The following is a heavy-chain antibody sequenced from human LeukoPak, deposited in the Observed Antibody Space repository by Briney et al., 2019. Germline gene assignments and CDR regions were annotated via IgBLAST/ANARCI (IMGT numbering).Heavy chain of an antibody. CDR2: INPSGGST. CDR1: RYTFTSYY. J-gene: IGHJ3*02. V-gene: IGHV1-46*03. Sequence: ASVKVSCKASRYTFTSYYMHWVRQAPGQGLEWMGIINPSGGSTSYAQKFQGRVTMTRDTSTSTVCMELSSLRSEDTAVYYCARLVGDLDAFDIWGQGTMVTVSS. CDR3: ARLVGDLDAFDI. D-gene: IGHD2-2*01.